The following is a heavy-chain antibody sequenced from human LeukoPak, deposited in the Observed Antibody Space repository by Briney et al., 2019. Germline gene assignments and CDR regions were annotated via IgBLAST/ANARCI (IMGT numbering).Heavy chain of an antibody. J-gene: IGHJ4*02. D-gene: IGHD3-10*01. CDR3: ARGRVMVRGVILDY. CDR2: MNPNSGNT. CDR1: GGTFSSYD. Sequence: ASVKVSCKASGGTFSSYDINWVRQATGQGLEWMGWMNPNSGNTDYAQKFQGRVTMTRNTSISTAYMELSSLRSEDTAVYYCARGRVMVRGVILDYWGQGTLVTVSS. V-gene: IGHV1-8*02.